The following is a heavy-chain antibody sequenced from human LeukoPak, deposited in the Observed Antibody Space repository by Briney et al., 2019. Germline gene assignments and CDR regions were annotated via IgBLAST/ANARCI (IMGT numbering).Heavy chain of an antibody. J-gene: IGHJ4*02. CDR3: ARVRDLYRDY. D-gene: IGHD2-2*02. CDR2: ISGSSSYM. Sequence: GGSLRLSCAASGFTFNSYAMNWVRQAPGKGLEWVSSISGSSSYMFYADSVKGRFTISRDNTKNSLYLHMNSLRADDTAVYYCARVRDLYRDYWGQGTLVTVSS. V-gene: IGHV3-21*01. CDR1: GFTFNSYA.